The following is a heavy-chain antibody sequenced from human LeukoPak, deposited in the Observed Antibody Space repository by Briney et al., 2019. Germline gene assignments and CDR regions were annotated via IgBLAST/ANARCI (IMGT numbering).Heavy chain of an antibody. V-gene: IGHV3-9*01. D-gene: IGHD6-19*01. CDR1: GFIFNNYA. J-gene: IGHJ4*02. CDR3: AKDNRRHYTSGPNPDSLH. Sequence: GGSLRLSCAGSGFIFNNYAMHWVRQPPGKGLEWVSGISGNSGSIDYADSVKGRFTISRDNAKNSLYLQMNSLRVEDTAFYYCAKDNRRHYTSGPNPDSLHWGQGALVTVSS. CDR2: ISGNSGSI.